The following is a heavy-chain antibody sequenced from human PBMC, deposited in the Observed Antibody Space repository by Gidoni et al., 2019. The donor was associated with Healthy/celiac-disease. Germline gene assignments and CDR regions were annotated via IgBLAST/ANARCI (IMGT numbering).Heavy chain of an antibody. V-gene: IGHV3-15*01. J-gene: IGHJ6*02. Sequence: EVQLVESGGGLVKPGGSLRLSCAASGFTFSNAWMSWVRQAPGKGLEWVGRIKSKTDGGTTDYAAPVKGRFTISRDDSKNTLYLQMNSLKTEDTAVYYCTTVRNYYGSGSPQPYYYYGMDVWGQGTTVTVSS. CDR3: TTVRNYYGSGSPQPYYYYGMDV. CDR2: IKSKTDGGTT. D-gene: IGHD3-10*01. CDR1: GFTFSNAW.